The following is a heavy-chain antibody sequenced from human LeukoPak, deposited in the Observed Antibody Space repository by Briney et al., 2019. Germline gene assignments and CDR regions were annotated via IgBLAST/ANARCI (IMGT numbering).Heavy chain of an antibody. J-gene: IGHJ4*02. CDR2: ISGSGGST. CDR1: GFTFSSYA. V-gene: IGHV3-23*01. CDR3: AKGRLVRSLIDY. Sequence: GGSLRLTCAASGFTFSSYAMSWVRQAPGKGLEWVSAISGSGGSTYYADSVKGRFTISRDNSKNTLYLQMNSLRAEDTAVYYCAKGRLVRSLIDYWGQGTLVTVSS. D-gene: IGHD6-19*01.